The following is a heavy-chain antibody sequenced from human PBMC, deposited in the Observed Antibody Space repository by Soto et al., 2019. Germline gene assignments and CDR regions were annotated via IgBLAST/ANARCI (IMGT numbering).Heavy chain of an antibody. Sequence: QVQLVQSGAEVKKPGSSVKVSCKASGGTFSSYAISWVRQAPGQGLEWMGGIIPISGTANYAQKFQGRVTITADDSTSTAYMGLSSPRSEDTAVYYCARSQGSSTSLEIYYYYYYGMDVWGQGTTVTVSS. CDR2: IIPISGTA. D-gene: IGHD2-2*01. CDR3: ARSQGSSTSLEIYYYYYYGMDV. V-gene: IGHV1-69*01. J-gene: IGHJ6*02. CDR1: GGTFSSYA.